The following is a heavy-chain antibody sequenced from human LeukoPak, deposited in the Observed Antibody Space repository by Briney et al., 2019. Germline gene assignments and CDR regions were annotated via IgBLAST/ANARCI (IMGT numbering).Heavy chain of an antibody. CDR3: VRVGAGWSATYSFDY. CDR2: IYYTGST. J-gene: IGHJ4*02. Sequence: KPSETLSLPCAVSGYSITTGYYWGWIRHPPGKGLEWIGTIYYTGSTHYNPSLESRATISLDPSKNQFSLTPTSVTAADTAVYFCVRVGAGWSATYSFDYWGQGTLVTVFS. CDR1: GYSITTGYY. V-gene: IGHV4-38-2*01. D-gene: IGHD3-3*01.